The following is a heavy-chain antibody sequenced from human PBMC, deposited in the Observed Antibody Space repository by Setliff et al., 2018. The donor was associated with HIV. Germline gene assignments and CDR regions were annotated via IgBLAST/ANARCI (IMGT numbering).Heavy chain of an antibody. J-gene: IGHJ4*02. D-gene: IGHD6-19*01. Sequence: GGSLRLSCKATGFSFSLYAMSWVRQAPGEGLEWVSAIVGGASSTVYADSVKGRFTISRDNSKNTLYLQMNSLRPEDTAIYYCAKLAPSYSSGKDDFWGQGTLVTVSS. CDR2: IVGGASST. V-gene: IGHV3-23*01. CDR3: AKLAPSYSSGKDDF. CDR1: GFSFSLYA.